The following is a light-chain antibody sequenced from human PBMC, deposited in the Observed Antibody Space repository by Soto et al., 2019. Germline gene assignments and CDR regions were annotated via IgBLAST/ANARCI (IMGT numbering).Light chain of an antibody. CDR3: SSYTTSRTVL. V-gene: IGLV2-14*01. J-gene: IGLJ2*01. CDR2: EAE. Sequence: QSALTQPASVSGSPGQSITISCTGTSSDVADYNYVSWYQQHPGKVPKLLIYEAEIRPSGVSNRFSGSRSGNTASLTISGLQAEDEADYYCSSYTTSRTVLFGGGTKVTVL. CDR1: SSDVADYNY.